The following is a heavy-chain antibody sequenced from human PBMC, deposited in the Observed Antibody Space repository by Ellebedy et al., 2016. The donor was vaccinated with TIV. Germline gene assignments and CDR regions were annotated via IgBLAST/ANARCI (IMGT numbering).Heavy chain of an antibody. CDR3: ARGIPGYCSSTSCATNWFDP. V-gene: IGHV4-34*01. Sequence: SETLSLXXAVYGGSFSGYYWSWIRQPPGKGLEWIGEINHSGSTNYNPSLKSRVTISVDTSKNQFSLKLSSVTAADTAVYYCARGIPGYCSSTSCATNWFDPWGQGTLVTVSS. CDR2: INHSGST. D-gene: IGHD2-2*03. J-gene: IGHJ5*02. CDR1: GGSFSGYY.